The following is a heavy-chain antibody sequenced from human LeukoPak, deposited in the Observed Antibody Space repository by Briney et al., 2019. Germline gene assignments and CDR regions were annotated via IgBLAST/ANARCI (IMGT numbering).Heavy chain of an antibody. D-gene: IGHD2-2*01. Sequence: PSETLSLTCTVSGGSISSYYWSWIRQPPGKGLEWIGYIYYSGSTNYNPSLKSRVTISVDTSKNQFSLKLSSVTAADTAVYYCARKSVVVPAVRPYYYYYMDVWGKGTTVTVSS. CDR2: IYYSGST. CDR3: ARKSVVVPAVRPYYYYYMDV. CDR1: GGSISSYY. V-gene: IGHV4-59*01. J-gene: IGHJ6*03.